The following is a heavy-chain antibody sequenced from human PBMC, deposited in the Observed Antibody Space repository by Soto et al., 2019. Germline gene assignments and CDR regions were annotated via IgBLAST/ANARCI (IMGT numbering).Heavy chain of an antibody. CDR1: GGSISSSNW. CDR3: ARITMVRGVNYFDY. J-gene: IGHJ4*02. Sequence: PSETLSLTCTVSGGSISSSNWWSWVRQPPGKGLEWIGEIYHSGSTNYNPSLKSRVTISVDKSKNQFSLKLSSVTAADTAVYYCARITMVRGVNYFDYWGQGTLVTVSS. D-gene: IGHD3-10*01. CDR2: IYHSGST. V-gene: IGHV4-4*02.